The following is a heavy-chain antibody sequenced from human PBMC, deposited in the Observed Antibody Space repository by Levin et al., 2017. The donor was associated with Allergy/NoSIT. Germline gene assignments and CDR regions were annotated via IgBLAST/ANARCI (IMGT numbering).Heavy chain of an antibody. CDR3: VKDGISTNRPYGGQGFAV. Sequence: GGSLRLSCEDSGFNFRGYWMSWIRQAPGKGLEWVATINQDGSEKYYVDSVRGRFTISRDNGESSLFLQMNRLRAEDTALFYCVKDGISTNRPYGGQGFAVWGQGTLVSVSS. V-gene: IGHV3-7*03. CDR1: GFNFRGYW. D-gene: IGHD3-16*01. CDR2: INQDGSEK. J-gene: IGHJ5*02.